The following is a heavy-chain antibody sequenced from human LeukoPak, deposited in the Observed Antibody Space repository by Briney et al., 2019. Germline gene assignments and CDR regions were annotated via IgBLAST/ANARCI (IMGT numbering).Heavy chain of an antibody. CDR2: ISSSGSTI. CDR1: GFTFSDYY. D-gene: IGHD5-12*01. V-gene: IGHV3-11*01. CDR3: ARDLWVATISDLVPYDY. J-gene: IGHJ4*02. Sequence: TGGSLRLSCAASGFTFSDYYMSWIRQAPGKGLEWVSYISSSGSTIYYADSVKGRFTISRDNAKNSLYLQMNSLGAEDTAVYYCARDLWVATISDLVPYDYWGQGTLVTVSS.